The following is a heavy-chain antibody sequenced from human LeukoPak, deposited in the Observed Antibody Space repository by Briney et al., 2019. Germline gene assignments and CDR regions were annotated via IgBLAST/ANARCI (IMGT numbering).Heavy chain of an antibody. CDR1: GGSISSYY. CDR2: IYTSGST. V-gene: IGHV4-4*07. CDR3: ARVSYNNYGRPNWFDP. J-gene: IGHJ5*02. Sequence: KPSETLSLTCTVSGGSISSYYWSWIRQPAGKGLEWIGRIYTSGSTNYNPSLKSRVTMSVDTSKNQFSLKLSSVTAADTAIYYCARVSYNNYGRPNWFDPGAREPWSPSPQ. D-gene: IGHD4-11*01.